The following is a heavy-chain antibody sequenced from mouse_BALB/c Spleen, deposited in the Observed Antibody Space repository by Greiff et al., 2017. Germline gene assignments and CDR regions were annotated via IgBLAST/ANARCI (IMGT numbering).Heavy chain of an antibody. CDR2: INPGSGGT. CDR3: ARSRGYDGFAY. Sequence: VKLMESGAELVRPGTSVKVSCKASGYAFTNYLIEWVKQRPGQGLEWIGVINPGSGGTNYNEKFKGKATLTADKSSSTAYMQLSSLTSDDSAVYFCARSRGYDGFAYWGQGTLVTVSA. V-gene: IGHV1-54*01. CDR1: GYAFTNYL. D-gene: IGHD2-2*01. J-gene: IGHJ3*01.